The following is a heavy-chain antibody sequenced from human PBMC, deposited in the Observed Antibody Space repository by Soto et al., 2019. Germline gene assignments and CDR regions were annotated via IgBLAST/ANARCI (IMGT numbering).Heavy chain of an antibody. J-gene: IGHJ4*02. D-gene: IGHD4-17*01. CDR3: ARDLGYPDYGDFTYYFDY. Sequence: ASVKVSCKASGYTFTSYAMHWVRQAPGQRLEWMGWINAGNGNTKCSQKFQGRVTITRDTSASTAYMELSSLRSEDTAVYYCARDLGYPDYGDFTYYFDYWSQGTLVTVSS. V-gene: IGHV1-3*01. CDR1: GYTFTSYA. CDR2: INAGNGNT.